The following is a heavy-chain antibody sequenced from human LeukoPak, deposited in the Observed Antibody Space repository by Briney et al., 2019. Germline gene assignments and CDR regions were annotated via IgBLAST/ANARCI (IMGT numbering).Heavy chain of an antibody. CDR2: INPNSGGT. V-gene: IGHV1-2*02. Sequence: ASVKVSCKASGFTFTGYYMHWVRQAPGQGLEWMGWINPNSGGTNYAQKFQGRVTMTRDTSITTAYMELTSLRSDDTAVYYCARSGLVGNWFDPWGQGTLVTVSS. J-gene: IGHJ5*02. D-gene: IGHD1-26*01. CDR1: GFTFTGYY. CDR3: ARSGLVGNWFDP.